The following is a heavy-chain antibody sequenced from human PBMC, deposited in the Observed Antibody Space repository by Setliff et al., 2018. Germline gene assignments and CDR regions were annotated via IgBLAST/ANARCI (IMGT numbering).Heavy chain of an antibody. CDR2: IHHGGTT. Sequence: SETLSLTCAVSGGSISSSNWWSWVRQAPGKGLEWIGEIHHGGTTNYNPSLKSRVTMSVDKSKNQFSLKLSSVTAADTAVYYCARREMTTVTTGGIDYWGQGTLVTVSS. D-gene: IGHD4-4*01. J-gene: IGHJ4*02. CDR3: ARREMTTVTTGGIDY. V-gene: IGHV4-4*02. CDR1: GGSISSSNW.